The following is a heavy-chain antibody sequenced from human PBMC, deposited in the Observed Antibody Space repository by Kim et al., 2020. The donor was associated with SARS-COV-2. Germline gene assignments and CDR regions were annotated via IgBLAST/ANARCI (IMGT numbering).Heavy chain of an antibody. D-gene: IGHD3-3*01. V-gene: IGHV3-30*18. CDR3: AKDVLWSGYYRDYYYYGMDV. J-gene: IGHJ6*02. CDR1: GFTFSSYG. CDR2: ISYDGSNK. Sequence: GGSLRLSCAASGFTFSSYGMNWVRQAPGKGLEWVAVISYDGSNKYYADSVKGRFTISRDNSKNTLYLQMNSLRAEDTAVYYCAKDVLWSGYYRDYYYYGMDVWGQGTPVTVSS.